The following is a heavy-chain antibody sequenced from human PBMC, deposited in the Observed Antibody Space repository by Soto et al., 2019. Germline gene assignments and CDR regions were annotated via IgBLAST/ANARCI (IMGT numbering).Heavy chain of an antibody. Sequence: QVQLQESGPGLVKPSQTLSLTCTVSGDSISSGGYYWSWIRQHPGKGLEWFGYIYDNGGAYYSPSLRGRVVISLDRSENPFSLRLSSVTAADTAVYYCARVKGGTTRRAFDSWGQGTLVTVSS. D-gene: IGHD1-7*01. CDR2: IYDNGGA. CDR1: GDSISSGGYY. J-gene: IGHJ4*02. CDR3: ARVKGGTTRRAFDS. V-gene: IGHV4-31*03.